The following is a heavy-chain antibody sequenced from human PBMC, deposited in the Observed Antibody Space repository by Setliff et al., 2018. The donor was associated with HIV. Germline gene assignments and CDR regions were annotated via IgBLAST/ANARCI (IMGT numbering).Heavy chain of an antibody. CDR2: IYYSGNT. CDR1: GGSISSGDYY. CDR3: AISYYYGSGIPGYYFDY. J-gene: IGHJ4*02. V-gene: IGHV4-30-4*08. Sequence: SETLSLTCTVSGGSISSGDYYWIWIRQPPGKGLEWIGYIYYSGNTFYNPSLKSRLTISIDTSKNQFSLKLSSVTAADTAVYYCAISYYYGSGIPGYYFDYWGQGTLVTVSS. D-gene: IGHD3-10*01.